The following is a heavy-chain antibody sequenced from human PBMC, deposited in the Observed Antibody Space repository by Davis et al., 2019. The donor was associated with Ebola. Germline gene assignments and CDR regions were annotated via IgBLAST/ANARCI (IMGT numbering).Heavy chain of an antibody. V-gene: IGHV3-30-3*01. CDR3: ARESYPKENDYGDYDWGYFDY. D-gene: IGHD4-17*01. Sequence: GGSLRLSCAASGFTFTSYAMHWVRQAPGKGLEWVAVISYDGSHKYYADSVKGRFTISRDNAKNSLYLQMNSLRAEDTAVYYCARESYPKENDYGDYDWGYFDYWGQGTLVTVSS. CDR1: GFTFTSYA. CDR2: ISYDGSHK. J-gene: IGHJ4*02.